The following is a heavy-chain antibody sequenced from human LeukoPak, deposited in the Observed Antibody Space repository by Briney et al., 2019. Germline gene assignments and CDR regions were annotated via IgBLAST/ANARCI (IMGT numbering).Heavy chain of an antibody. D-gene: IGHD3-22*01. CDR2: IYYSGST. V-gene: IGHV4-31*03. CDR3: ARPQGPNYYDSSGYLAFDI. J-gene: IGHJ3*02. Sequence: PSQTLSLTCTVSGGSISSGGYYWSWIRQHPGKGLEWIGYIYYSGSTYYNPSLKSRVTISVDTSKNQFSLKLSSVTAADTAVYYCARPQGPNYYDSSGYLAFDIWGQGTMVTVSS. CDR1: GGSISSGGYY.